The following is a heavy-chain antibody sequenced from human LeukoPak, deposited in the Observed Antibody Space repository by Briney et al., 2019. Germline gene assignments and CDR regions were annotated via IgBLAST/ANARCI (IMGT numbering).Heavy chain of an antibody. D-gene: IGHD6-19*01. V-gene: IGHV1-2*02. CDR1: GYTFTGYY. CDR2: INPNSGGT. CDR3: ASEIAVAGTSLDY. J-gene: IGHJ4*02. Sequence: GASVKVSCKASGYTFTGYYMHWVRQAPGQGLEWMGWINPNSGGTNYAQKFQGRVTMTRDTSISTAYMELSRLRSDDTAVYYCASEIAVAGTSLDYWSQGTLVTVSS.